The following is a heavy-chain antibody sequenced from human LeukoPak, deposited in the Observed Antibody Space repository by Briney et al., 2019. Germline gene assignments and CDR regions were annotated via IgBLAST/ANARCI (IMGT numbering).Heavy chain of an antibody. J-gene: IGHJ4*02. D-gene: IGHD2-2*01. CDR3: AKEALYSSIDY. Sequence: GGSLRLSCAASGITFSGYAMAWVRQAPGKGLEWVSSIGGDYYTYYVDSVQGRFTISRDNSKNTLYLQMNSLRAEDTAVYYCAKEALYSSIDYWGQGTLVTVSS. V-gene: IGHV3-23*01. CDR1: GITFSGYA. CDR2: IGGDYYT.